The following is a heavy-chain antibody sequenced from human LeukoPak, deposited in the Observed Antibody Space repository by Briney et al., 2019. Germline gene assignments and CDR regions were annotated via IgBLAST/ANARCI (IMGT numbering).Heavy chain of an antibody. V-gene: IGHV3-15*01. J-gene: IGHJ5*02. CDR3: TTDLPP. CDR2: IRSKIDGGTT. CDR1: GYTFSNVW. Sequence: PGGSLRLSCAASGYTFSNVWMAWVHQAPGKGLEWVGRIRSKIDGGTTDYAAPVKGRFTISRDDSKNTLYLQMNSLKIEDTALYYCTTDLPPWGQGTLVTVSS.